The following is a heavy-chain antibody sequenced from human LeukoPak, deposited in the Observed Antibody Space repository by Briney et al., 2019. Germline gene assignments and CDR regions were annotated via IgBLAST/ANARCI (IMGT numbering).Heavy chain of an antibody. D-gene: IGHD7-27*01. CDR3: ARGKLGGDFDY. CDR1: GGSISSGSYY. V-gene: IGHV4-61*02. J-gene: IGHJ4*02. CDR2: IYTSEST. Sequence: SSTLSLTRTVFGGSISSGSYYSGWIRQPAGNGLASIVRIYTSESTKYNPSLNTRSTISVDTSKNHLYLTLRYLPAVGTAVYYCARGKLGGDFDYWGQRTLVTVSS.